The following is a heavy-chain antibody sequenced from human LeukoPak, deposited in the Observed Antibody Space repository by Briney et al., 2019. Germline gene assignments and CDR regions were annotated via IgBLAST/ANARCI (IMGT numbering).Heavy chain of an antibody. CDR2: IYYSGST. CDR3: ARVWSSGWRTFDY. Sequence: SQTLSLTCTVSGGSISSGDYYWSWIRQPPGKGLEWIGYIYYSGSTYYNPSLKSRVTISVDTSKNQFSLKLSSVTAADTAVYYCARVWSSGWRTFDYWGQGTLVTVSS. D-gene: IGHD6-19*01. CDR1: GGSISSGDYY. V-gene: IGHV4-30-4*08. J-gene: IGHJ4*02.